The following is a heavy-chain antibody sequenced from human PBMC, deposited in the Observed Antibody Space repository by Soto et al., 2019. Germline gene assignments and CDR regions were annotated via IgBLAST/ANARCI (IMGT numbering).Heavy chain of an antibody. V-gene: IGHV5-51*01. D-gene: IGHD2-15*01. CDR3: VRSGTSSGRFSDY. CDR1: GFTFTSYW. CDR2: IYPSDSDI. J-gene: IGHJ4*02. Sequence: GESLKISCKGSGFTFTSYWIGWVRQMPGEGLEWMGVIYPSDSDIRYSPSFQGKVTISADKSITTAYLQWSSLKAADTAMYYCVRSGTSSGRFSDYWGQGTLVTVSS.